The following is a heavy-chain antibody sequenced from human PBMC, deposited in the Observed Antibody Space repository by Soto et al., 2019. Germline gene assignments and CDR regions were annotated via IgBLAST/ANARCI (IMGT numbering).Heavy chain of an antibody. CDR2: ISGSDNST. Sequence: PGGSLRLSCAASGFTFSSYAMSWVRQAPGKGLEWVSAISGSDNSTYYADSVKGRFTISRDNSKNTLYLQMSSLRADDTAVYYCARDLSITIFGVPNTDYYYYGMDVWGQGTTVTVSS. V-gene: IGHV3-23*01. CDR3: ARDLSITIFGVPNTDYYYYGMDV. J-gene: IGHJ6*02. D-gene: IGHD3-3*01. CDR1: GFTFSSYA.